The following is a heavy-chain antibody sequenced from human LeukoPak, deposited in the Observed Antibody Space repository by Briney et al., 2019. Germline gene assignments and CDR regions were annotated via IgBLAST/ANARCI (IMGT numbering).Heavy chain of an antibody. CDR3: ARGYCSSTSCGADFDY. V-gene: IGHV4-59*01. CDR1: GGSISSYY. Sequence: PSETLSLTCTVSGGSISSYYWSWIRQPPGKGLEWIGYIYYSGSTNYNPSLKSRVTISVDTSKNQFSLKLSSVTAADTAVYYCARGYCSSTSCGADFDYWGQGTLVTVSS. J-gene: IGHJ4*02. D-gene: IGHD2-2*01. CDR2: IYYSGST.